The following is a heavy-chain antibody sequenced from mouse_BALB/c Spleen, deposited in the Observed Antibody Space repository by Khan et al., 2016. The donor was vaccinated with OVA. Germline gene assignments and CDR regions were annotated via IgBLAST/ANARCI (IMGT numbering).Heavy chain of an antibody. CDR3: AKDRGYYAVDY. V-gene: IGHV2-3*01. J-gene: IGHJ4*01. CDR2: IWGDGNT. CDR1: GFSLTSYG. Sequence: VQLQESGPGLVAPSQSLSITCTVSGFSLTSYGVSWVRQPPGKGLEWLGVIWGDGNTNFHSALRSRLNISKDNSKSQVFLKLNSLQTDDTATYYCAKDRGYYAVDYWGQGTSVTVSS.